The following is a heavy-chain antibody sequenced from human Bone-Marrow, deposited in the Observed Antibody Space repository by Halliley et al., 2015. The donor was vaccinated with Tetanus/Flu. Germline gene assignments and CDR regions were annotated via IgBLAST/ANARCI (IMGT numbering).Heavy chain of an antibody. Sequence: CAASGFTFSHYAMSWVRQAPGKGLEWVSTISGSGETTYYADSVKGRFTISRDNSKNALYVQMNNLRGDDTAVYFCAKDLSRNNYWYFDIWGRGTLLTFSS. V-gene: IGHV3-23*01. CDR2: ISGSGETT. J-gene: IGHJ2*01. CDR1: GFTFSHYA. CDR3: AKDLSRNNYWYFDI.